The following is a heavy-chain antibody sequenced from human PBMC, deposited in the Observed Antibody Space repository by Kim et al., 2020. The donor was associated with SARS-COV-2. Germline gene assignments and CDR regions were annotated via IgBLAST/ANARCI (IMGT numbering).Heavy chain of an antibody. Sequence: ASVKVSCKTSGYTFIDYLVNWIRQAPGQGPEWMGWIDISTGNPTYAQAFTGRIVFFLDTSVSTAYLEINSLTAEDSAVYYCAREGPSSSFLFDLRRQGT. D-gene: IGHD6-19*01. CDR3: AREGPSSSFLFDL. CDR2: IDISTGNP. J-gene: IGHJ5*02. V-gene: IGHV7-4-1*02. CDR1: GYTFIDYL.